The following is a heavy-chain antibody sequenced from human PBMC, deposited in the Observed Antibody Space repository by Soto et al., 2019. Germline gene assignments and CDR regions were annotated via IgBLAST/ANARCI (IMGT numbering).Heavy chain of an antibody. Sequence: QVQLVQSGAEVKKPGASVKVSCKTSGYTFTTYDITWVRQAPEQGLEWMGWISTYNANTNYAQKFQGRVTMTTDTSTSTAYMELRSLRSDDTAVYYCARGGTCGNYVGYWGQGTLVTVSS. CDR1: GYTFTTYD. J-gene: IGHJ4*02. D-gene: IGHD4-4*01. V-gene: IGHV1-18*01. CDR3: ARGGTCGNYVGY. CDR2: ISTYNANT.